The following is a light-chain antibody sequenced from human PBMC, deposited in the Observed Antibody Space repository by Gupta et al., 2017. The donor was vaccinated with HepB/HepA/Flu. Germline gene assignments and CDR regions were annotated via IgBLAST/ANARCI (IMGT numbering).Light chain of an antibody. CDR2: DVN. V-gene: IGLV2-14*03. Sequence: QSALAQIASVSASPGQSITISCTGTSSDVGGFNYVSWYQHHPGTGPKLVIYDVNNRPSGISDRFSGSKSGNTASLTISGLQVEDEADYFCASFTITHPRGLFGGGTKLTVL. J-gene: IGLJ3*02. CDR1: SSDVGGFNY. CDR3: ASFTITHPRGL.